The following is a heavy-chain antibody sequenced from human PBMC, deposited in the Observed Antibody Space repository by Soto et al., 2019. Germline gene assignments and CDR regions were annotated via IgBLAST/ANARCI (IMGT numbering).Heavy chain of an antibody. CDR1: GFTFSSYA. Sequence: PGGSLRLSCAASGFTFSSYAMSWVRQAPGKGLEWVSAISGSGGSTYYADSVKGRFTISRDNSKNTLYLQMNSLRAEDTVVYYCAKGDYGDPHYYYYYMDVWGKGTTVTVSS. V-gene: IGHV3-23*01. CDR3: AKGDYGDPHYYYYYMDV. D-gene: IGHD4-17*01. J-gene: IGHJ6*03. CDR2: ISGSGGST.